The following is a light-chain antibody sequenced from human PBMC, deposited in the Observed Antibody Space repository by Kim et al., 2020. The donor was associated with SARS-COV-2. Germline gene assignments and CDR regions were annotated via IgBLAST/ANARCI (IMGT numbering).Light chain of an antibody. CDR2: EGT. CDR3: QAWDSRTVI. Sequence: SYELTQPPSVSVSPGHTAIITCSGDTLGDKYACWYQQKPGQSPVLVIYEGTERSSGIPERFSGSKSGTTATLTITGTQATDEADYYCQAWDSRTVIFGGGTQLTVL. CDR1: TLGDKY. J-gene: IGLJ2*01. V-gene: IGLV3-1*01.